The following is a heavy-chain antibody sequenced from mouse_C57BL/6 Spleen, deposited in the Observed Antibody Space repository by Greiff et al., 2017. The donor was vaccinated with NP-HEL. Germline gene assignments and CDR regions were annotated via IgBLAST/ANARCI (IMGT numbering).Heavy chain of an antibody. CDR3: ARNSNQYFDV. D-gene: IGHD2-5*01. V-gene: IGHV5-17*01. Sequence: EVKVVESGGGLVKPGGSLKLSCAASGFTFSDYGMHWVRQAPEKGLEWVAYISSCSSTIYYADTVKGRFTISRDNAKNTLFLQMTSLRSEDTAMYYCARNSNQYFDVWGTGTTVTVSS. J-gene: IGHJ1*03. CDR1: GFTFSDYG. CDR2: ISSCSSTI.